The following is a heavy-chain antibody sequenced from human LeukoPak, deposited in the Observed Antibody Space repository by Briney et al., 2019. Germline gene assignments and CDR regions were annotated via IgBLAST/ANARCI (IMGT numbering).Heavy chain of an antibody. CDR3: ATSKGLLLSLDY. V-gene: IGHV1-24*01. D-gene: IGHD2-21*02. J-gene: IGHJ4*02. CDR1: GYTLTELS. CDR2: FDPEDGET. Sequence: ASVKVSCKVSGYTLTELSMHWVRQAPGKGLEWMGGFDPEDGETIYAQKFQGRVTMTEDTSTGTAYMELSSLRSEDTAVYYCATSKGLLLSLDYWGQGTLVTVSS.